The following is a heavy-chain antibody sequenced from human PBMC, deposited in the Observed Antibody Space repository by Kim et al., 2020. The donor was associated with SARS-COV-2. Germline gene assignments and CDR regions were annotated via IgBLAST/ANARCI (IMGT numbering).Heavy chain of an antibody. Sequence: SETLSLTCAVYGGSFSGYYWSWIRQPPGKALEWIGEINHSGSTNYNPSLKSRVTISVDTSKNQFSLKLSSVTAADTAVYYCARNPTYYDFWSGHFGRGWFDPWGQGTLVTVSS. CDR1: GGSFSGYY. CDR3: ARNPTYYDFWSGHFGRGWFDP. J-gene: IGHJ5*02. D-gene: IGHD3-3*01. CDR2: INHSGST. V-gene: IGHV4-34*01.